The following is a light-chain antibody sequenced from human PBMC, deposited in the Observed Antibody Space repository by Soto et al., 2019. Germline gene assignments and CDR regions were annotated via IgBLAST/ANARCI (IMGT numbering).Light chain of an antibody. J-gene: IGLJ1*01. CDR3: SSYTSSSTYV. CDR1: SIDVGGYNY. Sequence: QSALTQPASVSGSPGQSITISCTGTSIDVGGYNYVSWYQQHPGKAPKLMIYEVSNRPSGVSHRFSGSKSGNTASLTISGLQAEDEADYYCSSYTSSSTYVFGTGTKVTVL. V-gene: IGLV2-14*01. CDR2: EVS.